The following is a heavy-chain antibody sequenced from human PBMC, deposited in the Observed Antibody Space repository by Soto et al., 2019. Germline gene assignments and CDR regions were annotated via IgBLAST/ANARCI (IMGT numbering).Heavy chain of an antibody. CDR2: IYSGGTT. CDR3: ARNGDSSDYRGWFDP. Sequence: GGSLRLSCSASGFTVSSNYMSWVRQAPGKGLEWVSVIYSGGTTYYADSVKGRFTISRDNSKNTLYLQMNSLRAEDTAVYYCARNGDSSDYRGWFDPWGQGTLVTVSS. V-gene: IGHV3-66*01. D-gene: IGHD3-22*01. CDR1: GFTVSSNY. J-gene: IGHJ5*02.